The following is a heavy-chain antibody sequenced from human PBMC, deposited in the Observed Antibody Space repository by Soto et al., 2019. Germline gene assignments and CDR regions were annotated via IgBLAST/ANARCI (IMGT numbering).Heavy chain of an antibody. V-gene: IGHV1-46*03. J-gene: IGHJ3*02. Sequence: QVQLVQSGAEVKKPGASVKVSCKASGYTFTSYYMHWVRQAPGQGLEWMGIINPSGGSTSYAQKFQGRVTMTRDTSTSTVYMELSSLRSEDTAVYYCASSTVYCSGGSCYDDAFDIWGQGTMVTVSS. D-gene: IGHD2-15*01. CDR3: ASSTVYCSGGSCYDDAFDI. CDR1: GYTFTSYY. CDR2: INPSGGST.